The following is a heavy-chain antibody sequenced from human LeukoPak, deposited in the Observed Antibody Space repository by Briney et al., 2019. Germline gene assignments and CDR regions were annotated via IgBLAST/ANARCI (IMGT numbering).Heavy chain of an antibody. CDR2: IKSKTDGASI. V-gene: IGHV3-15*07. J-gene: IGHJ4*02. Sequence: PGGSLRLSCAASGLIFNDAWMAWVRQAPGRGPEWVGRIKSKTDGASIDYAAPVKGRFTISRDDSKDTLYLQMDGLKADDTAVYYRSTRILTERNDYWGQGTLVTVSS. CDR1: GLIFNDAW. CDR3: STRILTERNDY. D-gene: IGHD2-15*01.